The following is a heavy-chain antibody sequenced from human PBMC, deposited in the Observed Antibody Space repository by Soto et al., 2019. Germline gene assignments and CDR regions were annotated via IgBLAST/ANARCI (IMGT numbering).Heavy chain of an antibody. V-gene: IGHV4-39*01. J-gene: IGHJ4*02. Sequence: PSETLSLTCIVSGESISSSSYYWCWIRQPPGKGLDWIGSIYYSGRTYYNPSFKSRVTISIDTSKNQFSLKLSSVTATDTAVYYCARQRTTVVTQAYFDHWGQGALVTVSS. CDR3: ARQRTTVVTQAYFDH. D-gene: IGHD2-21*02. CDR2: IYYSGRT. CDR1: GESISSSSYY.